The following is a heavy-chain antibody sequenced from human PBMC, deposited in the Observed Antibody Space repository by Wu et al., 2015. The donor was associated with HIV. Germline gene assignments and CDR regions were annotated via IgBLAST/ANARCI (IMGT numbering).Heavy chain of an antibody. V-gene: IGHV1-2*02. Sequence: QVQLVQSGAEVKKPGASVKVSCKASGYTFTGYYMHWVRQAPGQGLEWMGWINPNSGGTNYAQKFQGRVTMTRDTSISTAYMELSRLRSDDTAVYYCARPPPYDILTGYYNYYGMDVWGQGTTVTVSS. CDR3: ARPPPYDILTGYYNYYGMDV. D-gene: IGHD3-9*01. CDR2: INPNSGGT. J-gene: IGHJ6*02. CDR1: GYTFTGYY.